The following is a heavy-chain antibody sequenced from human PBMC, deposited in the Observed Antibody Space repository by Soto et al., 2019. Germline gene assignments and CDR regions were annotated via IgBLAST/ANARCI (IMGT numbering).Heavy chain of an antibody. CDR3: AREVRGATHY. CDR2: ISSSSSYI. J-gene: IGHJ4*02. Sequence: GGSLRLSCAASGFTFSSYSMNWVRQAPGKGLEWVSSISSSSSYIYYADSVKGRFTISRDNAKNSLYLQMNSLRAEDTAVYFCAREVRGATHYWGQGTLVTVSS. V-gene: IGHV3-21*01. CDR1: GFTFSSYS. D-gene: IGHD3-10*01.